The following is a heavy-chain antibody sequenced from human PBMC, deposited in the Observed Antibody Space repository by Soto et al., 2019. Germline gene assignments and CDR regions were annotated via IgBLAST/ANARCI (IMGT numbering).Heavy chain of an antibody. CDR1: GFTFSSYW. D-gene: IGHD5-12*01. Sequence: GGSLRLSCAASGFTFSSYWMSWVRQAPGKGLEWVANIKQDGSEKYYVDSVKGRFTIPRDNAKNSLYLQMNSLRAEDTAVYYCARDPNIVATRGSIYYYYGMDVWGQGTTVTVSS. CDR2: IKQDGSEK. V-gene: IGHV3-7*01. CDR3: ARDPNIVATRGSIYYYYGMDV. J-gene: IGHJ6*02.